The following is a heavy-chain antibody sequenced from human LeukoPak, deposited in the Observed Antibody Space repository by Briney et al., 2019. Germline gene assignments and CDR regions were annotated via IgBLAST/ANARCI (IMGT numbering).Heavy chain of an antibody. CDR3: ARRRGWYPVDY. Sequence: PSETLSLTCTVSGGSISSYYWGWIRQPPGKGLEWVGTIYYTGSTYYNPSLKSRVTISVDTSKNQCSLKLSSVTAADTAVYYCARRRGWYPVDYWGQGTLVTVSS. V-gene: IGHV4-39*01. D-gene: IGHD6-19*01. J-gene: IGHJ4*02. CDR1: GGSISSYY. CDR2: IYYTGST.